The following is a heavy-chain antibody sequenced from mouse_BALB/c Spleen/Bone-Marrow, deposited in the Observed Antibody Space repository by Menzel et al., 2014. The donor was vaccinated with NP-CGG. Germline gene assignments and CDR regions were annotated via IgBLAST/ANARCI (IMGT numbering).Heavy chain of an antibody. J-gene: IGHJ2*01. D-gene: IGHD2-4*01. Sequence: EVMLVESGAELVKPGASVKLSCTASGFNIKDTYMHWVKQRPEQGLEGIGRVDPANGNTKYDPKFQGKATITADTSSNTAYLQLSSLTSEDTAVYYCALYYDYDVGYWGQGTTLTVSS. V-gene: IGHV14-3*02. CDR3: ALYYDYDVGY. CDR1: GFNIKDTY. CDR2: VDPANGNT.